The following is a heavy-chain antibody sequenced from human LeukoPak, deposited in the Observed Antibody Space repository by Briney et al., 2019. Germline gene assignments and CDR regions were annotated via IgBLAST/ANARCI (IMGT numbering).Heavy chain of an antibody. J-gene: IGHJ4*02. CDR1: GFIFNRFW. CDR2: INTDGSEK. Sequence: GGSLRLSCAAPGFIFNRFWMSWVRQAPGKGPEWVASINTDGSEKHYVGSVRGRFTISRDNAKNTLHLQMNSLRTEDTALYYCAREAYWGQGILVAVSS. V-gene: IGHV3-7*03. CDR3: AREAY.